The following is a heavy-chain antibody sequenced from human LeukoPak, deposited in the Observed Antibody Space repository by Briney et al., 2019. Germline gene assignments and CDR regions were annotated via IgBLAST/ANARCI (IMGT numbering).Heavy chain of an antibody. Sequence: SETLSLTCTVSGGSISSSSYYWGWIRQPPGKGLKWIGSIYYSGSTYYNPSLKSRVTISVDTSKNQFSLKLSSVTAADTAVYYCARIPITIFGVVIDYWGQGTLVTVSS. J-gene: IGHJ4*02. CDR1: GGSISSSSYY. CDR3: ARIPITIFGVVIDY. D-gene: IGHD3-3*01. V-gene: IGHV4-39*01. CDR2: IYYSGST.